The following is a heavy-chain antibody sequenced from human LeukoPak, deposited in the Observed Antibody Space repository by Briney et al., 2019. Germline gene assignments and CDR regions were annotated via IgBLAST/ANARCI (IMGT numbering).Heavy chain of an antibody. CDR3: TTGDPRAYNGRYSDC. V-gene: IGHV3-15*01. J-gene: IGHJ4*02. Sequence: PGGSLSLSCTVCSFTFYNVGMMCLRQAPGKGVEWVGRIKSKTDAGTTDYAAPVKGRFTISRDDSLNALDLQMNSLKTEDPPVTDYTTGDPRAYNGRYSDCWGQGTLVTVSS. D-gene: IGHD1-26*01. CDR2: IKSKTDAGTT. CDR1: SFTFYNVG.